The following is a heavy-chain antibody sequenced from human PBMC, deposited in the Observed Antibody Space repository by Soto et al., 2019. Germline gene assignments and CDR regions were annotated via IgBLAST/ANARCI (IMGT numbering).Heavy chain of an antibody. CDR3: ARDAIPGADSKY. CDR2: TSDDGSKK. J-gene: IGHJ4*02. V-gene: IGHV3-30-3*01. Sequence: GGSLRLSCAASGFTFSSYGMAWVRQAPGKGLEWVALTSDDGSKKYYVDSVKGRFTTSRDNAKNALYLQMNSLRAEDTAVYYCARDAIPGADSKYWGQGTLVTVSS. D-gene: IGHD2-15*01. CDR1: GFTFSSYG.